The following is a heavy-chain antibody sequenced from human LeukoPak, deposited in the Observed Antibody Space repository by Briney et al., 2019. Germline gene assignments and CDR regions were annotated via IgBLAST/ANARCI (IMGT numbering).Heavy chain of an antibody. V-gene: IGHV3-48*04. Sequence: GGSLRLSCATSGFTFSDYSMNWVRQAPGKGLEWVSYISFSVNTKYYGDSVKGRFTISRDNAKNSLYLHMDSLRAEDTAVYYCARGAYSSGWAYFDHWGQGTLVTVSS. CDR2: ISFSVNTK. D-gene: IGHD6-19*01. J-gene: IGHJ4*02. CDR3: ARGAYSSGWAYFDH. CDR1: GFTFSDYS.